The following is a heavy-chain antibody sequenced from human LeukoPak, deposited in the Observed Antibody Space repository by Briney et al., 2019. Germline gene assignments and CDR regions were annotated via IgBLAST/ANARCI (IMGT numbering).Heavy chain of an antibody. J-gene: IGHJ4*02. Sequence: PGGSLRLSCAASGFTFSSYWIHWVRQAPGKGLVWVSRIYSDATYYAASVKARFTISRDNAKNTLYLQMNRLRAEDTAVYYCARESYDTSGYYYGGGFDYWGQGTLDTVSS. CDR2: IYSDAT. V-gene: IGHV3-74*01. D-gene: IGHD3-22*01. CDR3: ARESYDTSGYYYGGGFDY. CDR1: GFTFSSYW.